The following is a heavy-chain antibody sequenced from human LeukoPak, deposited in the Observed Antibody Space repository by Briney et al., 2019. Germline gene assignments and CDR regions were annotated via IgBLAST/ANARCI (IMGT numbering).Heavy chain of an antibody. Sequence: PGRSLRLSCAASGFTFSSYGMHWVRQAPGKGLEWVAVIWYDGSNKYYEDSVKGRFTISRDNAKNTLYLQMNSLRAEDTAVYYCARGNSIVVVYNWFDPWGQGTLVTVSS. V-gene: IGHV3-33*01. CDR3: ARGNSIVVVYNWFDP. J-gene: IGHJ5*02. CDR2: IWYDGSNK. D-gene: IGHD3-22*01. CDR1: GFTFSSYG.